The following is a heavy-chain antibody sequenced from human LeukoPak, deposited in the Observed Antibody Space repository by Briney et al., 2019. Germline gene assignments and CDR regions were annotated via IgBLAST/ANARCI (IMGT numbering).Heavy chain of an antibody. V-gene: IGHV3-30-3*01. J-gene: IGHJ6*02. CDR2: ISYDGSNK. CDR3: AREHWNYVYYYYYGMDV. D-gene: IGHD1-7*01. CDR1: GFTFSSYA. Sequence: GRSLRLSCAASGFTFSSYAMHWVRQAPGKGLEWVAVISYDGSNKYYADSVKGRFTISRDNSKNTLYLQMNSLRAEDTAVYYCAREHWNYVYYYYYGMDVWGQGTTVTVSS.